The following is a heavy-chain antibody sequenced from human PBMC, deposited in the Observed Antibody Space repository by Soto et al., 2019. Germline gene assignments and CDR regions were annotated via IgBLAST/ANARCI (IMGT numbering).Heavy chain of an antibody. Sequence: EVQLVESGGGLVKPGGSLRLSCAASGFTFSSYSMNWVRQAPGKGLEWVSSISSSSSYIYYADSVKGRFTISRDNAKNSLYLQMNSLRAEDTAVYYCARRGEDIVVVVAATVDAIDIWGQGTMVTVSS. CDR1: GFTFSSYS. D-gene: IGHD2-15*01. CDR3: ARRGEDIVVVVAATVDAIDI. CDR2: ISSSSSYI. J-gene: IGHJ3*02. V-gene: IGHV3-21*01.